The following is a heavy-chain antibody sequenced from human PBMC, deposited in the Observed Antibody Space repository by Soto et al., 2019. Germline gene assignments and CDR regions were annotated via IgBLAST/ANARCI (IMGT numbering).Heavy chain of an antibody. J-gene: IGHJ4*02. Sequence: QVQLVQSGAEMKKPGSSVKVSCKASGGTFSSDAICRVRQAPGQGLEWMGGTIPMFNTVHYAQKFLGRVTITADESMSTAYMELNSLRLEDTAVYYCVRDGLYGSRDYGGQGTLVTVSS. CDR3: VRDGLYGSRDY. D-gene: IGHD3-16*01. V-gene: IGHV1-69*01. CDR2: TIPMFNTV. CDR1: GGTFSSDA.